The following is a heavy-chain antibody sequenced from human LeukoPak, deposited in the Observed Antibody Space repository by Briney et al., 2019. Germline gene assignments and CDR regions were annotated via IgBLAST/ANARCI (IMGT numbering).Heavy chain of an antibody. V-gene: IGHV3-23*01. Sequence: SLRLSCAASGFXFSSXAMSXVRQAPGKGLEWVSAISGSGGSTYYADSVKGRFTISRDNSKNTLYLQMNSLRAEDTAVYYCANLPRYPITDYWGQGTLVTVSS. J-gene: IGHJ4*02. D-gene: IGHD1-14*01. CDR3: ANLPRYPITDY. CDR1: GFXFSSXA. CDR2: ISGSGGST.